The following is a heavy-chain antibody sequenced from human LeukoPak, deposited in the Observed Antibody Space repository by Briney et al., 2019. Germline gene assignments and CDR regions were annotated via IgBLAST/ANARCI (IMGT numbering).Heavy chain of an antibody. CDR3: VRDAIAAAGTGG. V-gene: IGHV1-2*02. CDR2: INPNSGGT. CDR1: VYAFTGYY. D-gene: IGHD6-13*01. J-gene: IGHJ4*02. Sequence: ASVKVSCKASVYAFTGYYMHWVRQAPGQGLEWMGWINPNSGGTDYSQKFRGRVTMTRDTSISTAYMELSSLRSDDRAVYYCVRDAIAAAGTGGWGQGTLVTVSS.